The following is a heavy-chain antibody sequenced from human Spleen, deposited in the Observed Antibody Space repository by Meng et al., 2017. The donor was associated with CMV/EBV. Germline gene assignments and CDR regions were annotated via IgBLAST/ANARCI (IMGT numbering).Heavy chain of an antibody. D-gene: IGHD3-3*01. Sequence: GASINSNTYFWAWIRQPPGKGLEWIGSISYGGSTYYNSSLKSRVTISLDTPKRQFTLELSSVTAADTAVYYCARIFPSDYYKYDMDVWGQGTMVTVSS. J-gene: IGHJ6*02. CDR2: ISYGGST. CDR1: GASINSNTYF. V-gene: IGHV4-39*06. CDR3: ARIFPSDYYKYDMDV.